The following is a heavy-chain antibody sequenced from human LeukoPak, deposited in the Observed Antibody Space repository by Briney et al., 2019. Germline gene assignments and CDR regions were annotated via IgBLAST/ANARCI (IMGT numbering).Heavy chain of an antibody. CDR1: GGTFSSYA. Sequence: ASVKASRKASGGTFSSYAISWVRQAPGQGLEWMGRIIPILGIANYAQKFQGRVTITADKSTSTAYMELSSLRSEDTAVYYCARDYGEGDYYYDSSGLFDYWGQGTPVTVSS. J-gene: IGHJ4*02. CDR3: ARDYGEGDYYYDSSGLFDY. CDR2: IIPILGIA. V-gene: IGHV1-69*04. D-gene: IGHD3-22*01.